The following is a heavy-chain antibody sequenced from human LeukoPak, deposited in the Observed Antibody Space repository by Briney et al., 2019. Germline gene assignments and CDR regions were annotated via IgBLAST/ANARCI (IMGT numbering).Heavy chain of an antibody. Sequence: SETLSLTCTVSGGSISSYYWSWIRQPPGKGLEWIGYIYYSGSTNYNPSLKSRVTISVDTSKNQFSLKLSSVTAADTAVYYCARGRGYDYVWGSYRYIFDYWGQGTLVTVSS. CDR2: IYYSGST. J-gene: IGHJ4*02. CDR3: ARGRGYDYVWGSYRYIFDY. V-gene: IGHV4-59*12. D-gene: IGHD3-16*02. CDR1: GGSISSYY.